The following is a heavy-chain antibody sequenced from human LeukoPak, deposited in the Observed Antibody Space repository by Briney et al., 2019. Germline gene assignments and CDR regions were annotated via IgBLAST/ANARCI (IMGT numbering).Heavy chain of an antibody. Sequence: RAGGSLRLSCAASGFTFSSYAMSWVRQAPGKGLEWVSAISSSGGSTYYADSVKGRSTISRDNSKNTLYLQMNSLRAEDTAVYYCAKNYYESSGPFDFWGQGTLVTVSS. D-gene: IGHD3-22*01. CDR1: GFTFSSYA. J-gene: IGHJ4*02. CDR2: ISSSGGST. CDR3: AKNYYESSGPFDF. V-gene: IGHV3-23*01.